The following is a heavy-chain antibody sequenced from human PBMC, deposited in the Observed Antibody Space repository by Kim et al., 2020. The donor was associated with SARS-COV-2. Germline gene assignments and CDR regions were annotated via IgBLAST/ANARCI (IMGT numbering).Heavy chain of an antibody. CDR3: ARRIIAAAVHP. D-gene: IGHD6-13*01. Sequence: SETLSLTCTVSGGSISSSSYYWGWIRQPPGKGLEWIGSIYYSGSTYYNPSLKSRVTISVDTSKNQFSLKLSSVTAADTAVYYCARRIIAAAVHPWGQGTLVTVSS. CDR2: IYYSGST. V-gene: IGHV4-39*01. J-gene: IGHJ5*02. CDR1: GGSISSSSYY.